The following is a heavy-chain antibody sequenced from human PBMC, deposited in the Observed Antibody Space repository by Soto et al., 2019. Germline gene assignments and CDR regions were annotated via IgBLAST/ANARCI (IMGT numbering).Heavy chain of an antibody. J-gene: IGHJ6*02. CDR3: ARDRGWYPYYYYYGMDV. Sequence: PGKGLEWIGEINHSGSTNYNPSLTSRVTISVDTSKNQFSLKLSSVTAADTAVCYCARDRGWYPYYYYYGMDVWGQGTTVTVSS. CDR2: INHSGST. V-gene: IGHV4-34*01. D-gene: IGHD6-19*01.